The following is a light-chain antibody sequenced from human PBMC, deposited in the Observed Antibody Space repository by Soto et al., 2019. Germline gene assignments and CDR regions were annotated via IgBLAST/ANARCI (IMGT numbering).Light chain of an antibody. CDR3: CSYAGQRVV. Sequence: QSALTQPASVSGSPGQSITISCTGTSSDVGSYNVVSWYQQHPGKAPKLMIYEGNKRPSGVSNRFSGSKSGNTASLTISGLQAEDEADYYGCSYAGQRVVFGGGTKLTVL. V-gene: IGLV2-23*01. CDR2: EGN. CDR1: SSDVGSYNV. J-gene: IGLJ2*01.